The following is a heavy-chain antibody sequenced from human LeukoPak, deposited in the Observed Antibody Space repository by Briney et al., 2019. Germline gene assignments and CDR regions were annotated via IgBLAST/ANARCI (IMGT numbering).Heavy chain of an antibody. CDR1: GYTFTGYY. J-gene: IGHJ6*03. D-gene: IGHD1-7*01. CDR2: INPNSGGT. V-gene: IGHV1-2*06. CDR3: ARGAFGGTTYYMDV. Sequence: GASVKVSCKASGYTFTGYYMHWVRQAPGQGLEWMGRINPNSGGTNYAQKFQGRVTMTRDTSISKAYMELSRLRSDDTAVYYCARGAFGGTTYYMDVWGKGTTVTVSS.